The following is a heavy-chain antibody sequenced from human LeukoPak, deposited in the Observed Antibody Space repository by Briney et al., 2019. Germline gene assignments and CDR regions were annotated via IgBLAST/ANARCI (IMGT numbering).Heavy chain of an antibody. V-gene: IGHV4-61*02. Sequence: SETLSLTCTVSGGSISSGSYYWSWIRQPAGKGLVWIGRIYTSGSTNYNPSLKSRVTISIDTSKNQFSLKLSSVTAADTAVYYCARDREVYGSGSYYSHLDYWGQGTLVTVSS. CDR2: IYTSGST. D-gene: IGHD3-10*01. J-gene: IGHJ4*02. CDR1: GGSISSGSYY. CDR3: ARDREVYGSGSYYSHLDY.